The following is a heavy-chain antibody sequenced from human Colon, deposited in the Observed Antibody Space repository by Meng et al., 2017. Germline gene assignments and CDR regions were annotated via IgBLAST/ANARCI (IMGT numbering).Heavy chain of an antibody. J-gene: IGHJ4*02. Sequence: QPQLQQPGPGLVKPSQTLSLTCAISGDSVSSKTAVWNWIRQSPSRGLEWLGRTYYRAKWNHDYAESLRGRITINPDTSNNQISLQLNSVTPEDTAVYYCTRGLEFYRFEYWGQGTLVTVSS. CDR3: TRGLEFYRFEY. D-gene: IGHD3-16*02. V-gene: IGHV6-1*01. CDR1: GDSVSSKTAV. CDR2: TYYRAKWNH.